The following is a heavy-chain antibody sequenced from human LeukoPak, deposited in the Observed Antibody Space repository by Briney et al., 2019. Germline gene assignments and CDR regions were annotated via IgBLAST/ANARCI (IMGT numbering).Heavy chain of an antibody. J-gene: IGHJ1*01. CDR2: ISGSGGRT. Sequence: PGGSLRLSCAASGFTFSSYAMSWVRQAPGKGLEWVSGISGSGGRTYYADSVKGRVTISRDNSKNTLYLQMNSLRAEGTAVYYCAKDGYYDSSGSGYVEYFQHWGQGTLVTVSS. V-gene: IGHV3-23*01. D-gene: IGHD3-22*01. CDR1: GFTFSSYA. CDR3: AKDGYYDSSGSGYVEYFQH.